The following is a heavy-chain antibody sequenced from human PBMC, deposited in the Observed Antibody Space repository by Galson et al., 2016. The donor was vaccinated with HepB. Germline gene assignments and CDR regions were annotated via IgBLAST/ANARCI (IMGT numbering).Heavy chain of an antibody. J-gene: IGHJ3*01. V-gene: IGHV4-39*07. CDR2: VFYSGST. CDR1: GASIISSNYY. D-gene: IGHD3-16*01. CDR3: ATISRFGAL. Sequence: SETLSLTCTVSGASIISSNYYWGWIRQPPGKGLGWIGSVFYSGSTYSNPSLKSRVTISVDTSENQFSLRLTSVTAADTAVYYCATISRFGALWGQGTMVTVSS.